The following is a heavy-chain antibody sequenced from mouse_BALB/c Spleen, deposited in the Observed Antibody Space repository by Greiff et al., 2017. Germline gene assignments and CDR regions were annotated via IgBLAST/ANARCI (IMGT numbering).Heavy chain of an antibody. V-gene: IGHV1S135*01. D-gene: IGHD3-2*01. J-gene: IGHJ4*01. CDR1: GYAFTSYN. Sequence: EVQLQQSGPELVKPGASVKVSCKASGYAFTSYNMYWVKQSHGKSLEWIGYIDPYNGGTSYNQKFKGKATLTVDKSSSTAYMHLNSLTSEDSAVYYCARGGGTARATYYYAMDYWGQGTSVTVSS. CDR3: ARGGGTARATYYYAMDY. CDR2: IDPYNGGT.